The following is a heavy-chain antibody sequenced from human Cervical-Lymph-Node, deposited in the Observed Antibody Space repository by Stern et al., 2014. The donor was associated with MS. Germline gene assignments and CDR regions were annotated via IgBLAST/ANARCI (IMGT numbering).Heavy chain of an antibody. CDR2: IKQDGSEK. J-gene: IGHJ4*02. CDR3: ARGRDYFGP. CDR1: GLSFSDYW. Sequence: VQLVQSGGGLAQPGGSLRLSCAASGLSFSDYWMSWVRQAPGKGLEWVAYIKQDGSEKYYLDSMKGRFTISRDNTKNSLSLQINSLRAEDTAFYYCARGRDYFGPWGQGTLVTVSS. V-gene: IGHV3-7*01.